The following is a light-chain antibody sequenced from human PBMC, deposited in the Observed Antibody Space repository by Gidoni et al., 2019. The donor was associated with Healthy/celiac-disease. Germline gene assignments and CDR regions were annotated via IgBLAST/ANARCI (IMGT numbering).Light chain of an antibody. CDR3: QSADSSAPWV. Sequence: SYELTQQPPVSVSPGQTARITCSGDALPKQYAYWYQQKPGQAPVLVIYKDSERPSGIPERFSGSSSVTTVTLTISGVQAEDEADYYCQSADSSAPWVFGGGTKLTVL. V-gene: IGLV3-25*02. J-gene: IGLJ3*02. CDR1: ALPKQY. CDR2: KDS.